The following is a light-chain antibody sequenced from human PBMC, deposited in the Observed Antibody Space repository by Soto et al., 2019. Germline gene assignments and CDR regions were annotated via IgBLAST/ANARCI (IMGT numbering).Light chain of an antibody. V-gene: IGKV1-5*03. CDR2: KAS. J-gene: IGKJ1*01. Sequence: DIQMTQSPSTLSASVGDRVTITCRASQSISSWLAWYQQKPGKAPKLLIYKASSLESGVPSRFSGSGSGTEFPLTISSLQPDDFATYYCQQYNSYPWTFGQGTKAEIK. CDR1: QSISSW. CDR3: QQYNSYPWT.